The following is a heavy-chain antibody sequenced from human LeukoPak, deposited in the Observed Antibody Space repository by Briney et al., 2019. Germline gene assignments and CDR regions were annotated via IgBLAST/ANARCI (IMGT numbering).Heavy chain of an antibody. CDR3: ARTRPEWELLWGAFDI. J-gene: IGHJ3*02. CDR2: IIPIFGTA. Sequence: SVKVSCKASGGTFSSYAISWVRQAPGQGLEWMGGIIPIFGTANYAQKFQGRVTITTDESTSTAYMELSSLRSEDTAVYYCARTRPEWELLWGAFDIWGQGTMVTVSS. CDR1: GGTFSSYA. V-gene: IGHV1-69*05. D-gene: IGHD1-26*01.